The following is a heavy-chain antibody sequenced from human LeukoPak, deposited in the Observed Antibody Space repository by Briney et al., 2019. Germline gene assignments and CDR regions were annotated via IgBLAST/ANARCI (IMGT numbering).Heavy chain of an antibody. Sequence: GGSLRLSCAASGFTFSSYELNWVRQAPGKGLEWVSYISSRGRTIYYADSVKGRFTISRDNAKNSLFLQMNSLRAEDTAVDYCAVGGGYWGQGTLVTVSS. CDR2: ISSRGRTI. V-gene: IGHV3-48*03. D-gene: IGHD3-16*01. CDR1: GFTFSSYE. CDR3: AVGGGY. J-gene: IGHJ4*02.